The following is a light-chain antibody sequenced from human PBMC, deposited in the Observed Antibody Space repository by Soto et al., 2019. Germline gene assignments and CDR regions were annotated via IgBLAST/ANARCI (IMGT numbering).Light chain of an antibody. CDR1: SSDVGGYNY. Sequence: QSALTQPASVSGSPGQPITVSCTGTSSDVGGYNYVSWYQQHPGKAPKLLIYEVSNRPSGVSNRFSGPKSGNTASLTISGLQAEDEADYYCSSYTSSSTRVFGTGTKLTVL. V-gene: IGLV2-14*01. CDR2: EVS. J-gene: IGLJ1*01. CDR3: SSYTSSSTRV.